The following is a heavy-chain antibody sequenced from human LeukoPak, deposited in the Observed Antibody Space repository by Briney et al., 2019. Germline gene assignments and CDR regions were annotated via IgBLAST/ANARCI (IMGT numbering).Heavy chain of an antibody. D-gene: IGHD3-9*01. CDR1: GGSISSYY. CDR3: ARDYDVLTAYPPTQLFDP. J-gene: IGHJ5*02. Sequence: SETLSLTCTVSGGSISSYYWSWIRQPPGKGLEWIGYIYYSGSTNYNPSLKSRVTISVDTSKNQFSLKLSSVTAADTAVYYCARDYDVLTAYPPTQLFDPWGQGTLVTVSS. V-gene: IGHV4-59*01. CDR2: IYYSGST.